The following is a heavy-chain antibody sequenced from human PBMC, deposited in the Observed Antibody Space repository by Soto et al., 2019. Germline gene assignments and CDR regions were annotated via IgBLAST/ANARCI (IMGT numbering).Heavy chain of an antibody. CDR1: GGSVSSGSYQ. Sequence: SETLSLTCTVSGGSVSSGSYQWTWIRQPPGKGLEWIGYIHVSGSTNDNPSLKGRVTMSIDTSKNQFSLKLSSVTAADTAVYYCARDARTYYDFWSGSYNWFDPWGQGTLVTAPQ. CDR2: IHVSGST. J-gene: IGHJ5*02. CDR3: ARDARTYYDFWSGSYNWFDP. V-gene: IGHV4-61*01. D-gene: IGHD3-3*01.